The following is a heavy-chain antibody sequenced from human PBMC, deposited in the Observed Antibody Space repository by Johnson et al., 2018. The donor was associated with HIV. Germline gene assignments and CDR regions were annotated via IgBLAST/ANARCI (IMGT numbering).Heavy chain of an antibody. CDR2: ISDDGSKI. CDR1: GFTFSSYA. D-gene: IGHD3-3*01. J-gene: IGHJ3*02. CDR3: ARGPILEWLSGDAFDI. Sequence: VQLVESGGGVVQPGRSLRLSCAASGFTFSSYAMHWVRQAPGKGLEWVALISDDGSKIYHADSVKGRFTISRDNSKNTLYLQMNSLRVEDTAMYYCARGPILEWLSGDAFDIWGQGTMVTVSS. V-gene: IGHV3-30*04.